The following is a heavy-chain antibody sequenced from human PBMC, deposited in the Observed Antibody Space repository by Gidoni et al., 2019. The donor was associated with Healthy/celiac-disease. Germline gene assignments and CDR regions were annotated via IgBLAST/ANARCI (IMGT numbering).Heavy chain of an antibody. J-gene: IGHJ5*02. CDR1: GGTFSRYA. D-gene: IGHD3-22*01. CDR3: ARESYYYDSSGPGNWFDP. Sequence: QVQLVQSGAEVKKPGSSVKVSCKASGGTFSRYAISWVRQAPGQGLEWMGGIIPIFGTANYAQKFQGRVTITADKSTSTAYMELSSLRSEDTAVYYCARESYYYDSSGPGNWFDPWGQGTLVTVSS. CDR2: IIPIFGTA. V-gene: IGHV1-69*06.